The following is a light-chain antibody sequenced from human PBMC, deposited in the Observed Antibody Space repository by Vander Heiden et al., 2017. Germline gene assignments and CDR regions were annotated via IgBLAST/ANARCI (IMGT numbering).Light chain of an antibody. Sequence: EVVLTQSPATLSLSPGERATLSCRASQSVSIYLAWYQQKPGQAPRLLIYDASNRASGIPARFSGSGYGTDFTLTISSLEPEDFAVYYCQQRVNWPPLTFGGGTKVEMK. CDR3: QQRVNWPPLT. J-gene: IGKJ4*01. CDR2: DAS. CDR1: QSVSIY. V-gene: IGKV3-11*01.